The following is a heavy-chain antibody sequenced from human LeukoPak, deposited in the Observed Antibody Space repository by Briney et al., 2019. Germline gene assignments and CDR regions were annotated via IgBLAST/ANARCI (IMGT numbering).Heavy chain of an antibody. V-gene: IGHV4-59*08. CDR2: IYYSGTT. D-gene: IGHD3-3*01. CDR1: GGSISTFY. Sequence: SETLSLTCTVSGGSISTFYWSWIRQPPGKGLEWIGYIYYSGTTNYNPSLRRRVTISVDTSKNQFSLRLNSVTAADTAMYYCARYRNYDFWSGFDKWGQGTLVTVSS. J-gene: IGHJ4*02. CDR3: ARYRNYDFWSGFDK.